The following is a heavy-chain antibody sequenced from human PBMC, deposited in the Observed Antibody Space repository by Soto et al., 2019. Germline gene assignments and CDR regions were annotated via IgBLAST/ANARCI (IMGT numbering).Heavy chain of an antibody. Sequence: LQLQESGPGLVKPSETLSLTCTVSGGSISSSSYYWGWIRQPPGKGLEWIGSIYYSGSTYYNPSLKSRVTISVDTSKNQFSLKLSSVTAADTAVYYCARRGYCSGGSCYPTPFDYWGQGTLVTVSS. CDR2: IYYSGST. CDR1: GGSISSSSYY. D-gene: IGHD2-15*01. CDR3: ARRGYCSGGSCYPTPFDY. J-gene: IGHJ4*02. V-gene: IGHV4-39*01.